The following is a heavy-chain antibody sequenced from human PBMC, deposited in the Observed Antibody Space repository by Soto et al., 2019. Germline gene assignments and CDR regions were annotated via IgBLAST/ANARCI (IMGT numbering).Heavy chain of an antibody. CDR1: GESISSSSYY. CDR2: IYYSGRT. V-gene: IGHV4-39*01. Sequence: SETLSLTCIVSGESISSSSYYWGWIRQPPGKGLEWIGSIYYSGRTYYNPSFKSRVTISIDTSKNQFSLKLSSVTATDTAVYYCARQRTTVVTQAYFDHWGQGALVTV. D-gene: IGHD2-21*02. CDR3: ARQRTTVVTQAYFDH. J-gene: IGHJ4*02.